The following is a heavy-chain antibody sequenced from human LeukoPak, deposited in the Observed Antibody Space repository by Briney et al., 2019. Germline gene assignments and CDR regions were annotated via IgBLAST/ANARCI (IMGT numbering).Heavy chain of an antibody. CDR2: VSAYNGNT. CDR3: ARGTYYYDSSGLNWFDP. D-gene: IGHD3-22*01. Sequence: ASVKVSCKASGYTFTSYGISWVRQAPGQGLEWMGWVSAYNGNTNYAQKLQGRVTMTTDTSTSTAYMELRSLRSDDTAVYYCARGTYYYDSSGLNWFDPWGQGTLVTVSS. J-gene: IGHJ5*02. V-gene: IGHV1-18*01. CDR1: GYTFTSYG.